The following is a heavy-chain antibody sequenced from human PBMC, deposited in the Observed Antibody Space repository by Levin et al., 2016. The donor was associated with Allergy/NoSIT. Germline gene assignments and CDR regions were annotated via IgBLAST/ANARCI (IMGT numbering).Heavy chain of an antibody. CDR3: ARDKLRFTYYYMDV. V-gene: IGHV1-3*01. Sequence: WVRQAPGQRLEWMGWINAGNGNTKYSQKFQGRVTITRDTSASTAYMELSSLRSEDTAVYYCARDKLRFTYYYMDVWGKGTTVTVSS. J-gene: IGHJ6*03. CDR2: INAGNGNT. D-gene: IGHD4-17*01.